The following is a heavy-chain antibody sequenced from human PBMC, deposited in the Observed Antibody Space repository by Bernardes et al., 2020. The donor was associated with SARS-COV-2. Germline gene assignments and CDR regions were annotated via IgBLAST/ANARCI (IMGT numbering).Heavy chain of an antibody. D-gene: IGHD3-3*01. V-gene: IGHV4-34*01. CDR1: GGSFSGYY. CDR3: ARVPYFWSGYLGSVDY. J-gene: IGHJ4*02. Sequence: SETLSLTCAVYGGSFSGYYWSWIRQPPGKGLEWIGEINHSGSTNYNPSLKSRVTITVDTSKNQFSLKLSSVTAADTAVSYCARVPYFWSGYLGSVDYWGQGTLVTVSS. CDR2: INHSGST.